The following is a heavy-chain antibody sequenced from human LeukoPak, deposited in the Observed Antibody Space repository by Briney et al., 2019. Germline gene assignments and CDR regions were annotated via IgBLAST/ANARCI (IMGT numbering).Heavy chain of an antibody. CDR2: IYYSGST. CDR3: GSLVSSRDAFDI. CDR1: GGSISSSSYY. V-gene: IGHV4-39*01. D-gene: IGHD6-13*01. Sequence: PSETLSLTCTVSGGSISSSSYYWGWIRQPPGKGLEWIGSIYYSGSTYYNPSLKGRVTISVDTSKNQFSLKLSSVTAADTAVYYCGSLVSSRDAFDIWGQGTMVTVSS. J-gene: IGHJ3*02.